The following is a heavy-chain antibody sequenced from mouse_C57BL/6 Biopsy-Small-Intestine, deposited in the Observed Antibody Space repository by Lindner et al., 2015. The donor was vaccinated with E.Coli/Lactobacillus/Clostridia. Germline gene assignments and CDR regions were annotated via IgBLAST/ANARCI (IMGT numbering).Heavy chain of an antibody. V-gene: IGHV1-4*01. D-gene: IGHD6-1*01. CDR2: INPVSGYT. J-gene: IGHJ2*01. CDR1: GYTFSSFH. Sequence: SVKVSCKGHGYTFSSFHIHWLRQASGQTLEWLEWINPVSGYTTYSQKFRDRVSITRDTSADTVYLDVRNLQSEDTAVYYCARASLFWKGNYFDFWGQGT. CDR3: ARASLFWKGNYFDF.